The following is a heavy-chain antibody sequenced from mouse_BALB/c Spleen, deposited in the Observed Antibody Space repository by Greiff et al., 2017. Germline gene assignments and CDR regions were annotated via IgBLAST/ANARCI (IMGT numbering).Heavy chain of an antibody. CDR1: GFTFSNYW. Sequence: EVKVEESGGGLVQPGGSMKLSCVASGFTFSNYWMNWVRQSPEKGLEWVAEIRLKSNNYATHYAESVKGRFTISRDDSKSSVYLQMNNLRAEDTGIYYCTLDSSGPFAYWGQGTLVTVSA. J-gene: IGHJ3*01. CDR2: IRLKSNNYAT. CDR3: TLDSSGPFAY. V-gene: IGHV6-6*02. D-gene: IGHD3-2*01.